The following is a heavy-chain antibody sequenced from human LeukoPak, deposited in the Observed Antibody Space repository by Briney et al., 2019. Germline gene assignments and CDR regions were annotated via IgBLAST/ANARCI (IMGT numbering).Heavy chain of an antibody. CDR2: IHTSGST. D-gene: IGHD5-18*01. CDR3: ARGDGYSYEYYFDY. V-gene: IGHV4-4*07. Sequence: SETLSLTCTVSGGSISGYYWSWIRQPAGQGLEWIGRIHTSGSTNYNPSLKSRVSMSLDTSKNQFSLKLRSVTAADTAVYYCARGDGYSYEYYFDYWGQGTLVTVSS. CDR1: GGSISGYY. J-gene: IGHJ4*02.